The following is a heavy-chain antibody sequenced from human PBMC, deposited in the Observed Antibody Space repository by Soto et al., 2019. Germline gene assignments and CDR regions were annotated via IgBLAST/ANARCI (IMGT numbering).Heavy chain of an antibody. V-gene: IGHV3-30*18. CDR2: ISYDGSRK. CDR3: VKDRVESGLGEVDF. J-gene: IGHJ4*02. D-gene: IGHD3-16*01. CDR1: GFTFSRHG. Sequence: LLGGSLRLSCAASGFTFSRHGMHWVRQAPGKGLEWVAVISYDGSRKYYVDSVKGRFTISRDNSKSTLYLQVNSLRPEDTAVYYCVKDRVESGLGEVDFWGQGTLVTVSS.